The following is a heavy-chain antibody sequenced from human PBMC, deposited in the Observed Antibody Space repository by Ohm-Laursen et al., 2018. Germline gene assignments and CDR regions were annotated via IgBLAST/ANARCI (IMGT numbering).Heavy chain of an antibody. CDR2: IRGSGDYT. CDR3: AKDRGIAVAGTDY. V-gene: IGHV3-23*01. CDR1: GFTFSSYG. D-gene: IGHD6-19*01. Sequence: SLRLSCAAPGFTFSSYGMNWVRQAPGKGLEWVSAIRGSGDYTYYADSVKGRFTISRDNSKNTVYLQMNSLRAEDTAVYYCAKDRGIAVAGTDYWGQGTLVTVSS. J-gene: IGHJ4*01.